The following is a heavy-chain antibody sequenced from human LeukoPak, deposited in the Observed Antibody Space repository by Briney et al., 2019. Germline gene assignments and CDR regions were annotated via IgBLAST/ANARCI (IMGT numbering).Heavy chain of an antibody. CDR2: IIPIFGTA. CDR1: GGTFSSYA. Sequence: GASVKVSCKASGGTFSSYAISWVRQAPGQGLEWMGGIIPIFGTANYAQKFQGRVTMTRDTSISTAYMELSRLRSDDTAVYYCARVTNSSSWFRPTYFDYWGQGTLVTVSS. CDR3: ARVTNSSSWFRPTYFDY. D-gene: IGHD6-13*01. V-gene: IGHV1-69*05. J-gene: IGHJ4*02.